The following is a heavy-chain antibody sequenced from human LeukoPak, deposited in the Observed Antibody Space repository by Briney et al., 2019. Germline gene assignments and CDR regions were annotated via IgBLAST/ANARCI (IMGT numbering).Heavy chain of an antibody. CDR2: INHSGST. D-gene: IGHD4-17*01. CDR1: GGSISSSSYY. J-gene: IGHJ5*02. CDR3: ARWTTVTTRRGRNWFDP. V-gene: IGHV4-39*07. Sequence: SETLSLTCTVSGGSISSSSYYWGWIRQPPGKGLEWIGEINHSGSTNYNPSLKSRVTISVDTSKNQFSLKLSSVTAADTAVYYCARWTTVTTRRGRNWFDPWGQGTLVTVSS.